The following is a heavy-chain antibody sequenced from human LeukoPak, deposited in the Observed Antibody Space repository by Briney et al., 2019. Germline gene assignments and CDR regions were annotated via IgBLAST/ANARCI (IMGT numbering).Heavy chain of an antibody. CDR1: GGSISSYY. J-gene: IGHJ3*02. CDR3: ARAIFSGWAFDI. CDR2: IYYSGST. Sequence: SETLSLTCTVSGGSISSYYWSWIRQPPGKGLEWTGYIYYSGSTNYNPSLKSRVTISVDTSKNQFSLKLSSVTAADTAVYYCARAIFSGWAFDIWGQGTMVTVSS. V-gene: IGHV4-59*01. D-gene: IGHD6-19*01.